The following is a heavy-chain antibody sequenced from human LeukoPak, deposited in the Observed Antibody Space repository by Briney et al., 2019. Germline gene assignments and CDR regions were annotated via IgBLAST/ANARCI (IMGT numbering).Heavy chain of an antibody. V-gene: IGHV6-1*01. CDR2: TYYRSRWYT. CDR3: ARLDANFADF. D-gene: IGHD1-7*01. Sequence: SQTLSLTCAISGDSVSSNSAAWNWIRQSPSRGLEWLGRTYYRSRWYTDYALSVRSRITIRPDPSGNQFSLQLASVTPEDTAVYYCARLDANFADFWGQGTLVTVSS. J-gene: IGHJ4*02. CDR1: GDSVSSNSAA.